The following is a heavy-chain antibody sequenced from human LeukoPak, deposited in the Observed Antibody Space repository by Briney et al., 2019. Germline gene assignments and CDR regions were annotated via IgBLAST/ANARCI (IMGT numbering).Heavy chain of an antibody. CDR3: AKEKGPRLRFLEYDY. Sequence: GGSLRLSCAASGFTFSDYYMSWIRQAPGKGLEWVSYISSSGSTIYYADSVKGRFTISRDNSKNTLYLQMNSLRAEDTAVYYCAKEKGPRLRFLEYDYWGQGTLVTVSS. D-gene: IGHD3-3*01. CDR1: GFTFSDYY. J-gene: IGHJ4*02. CDR2: ISSSGSTI. V-gene: IGHV3-11*01.